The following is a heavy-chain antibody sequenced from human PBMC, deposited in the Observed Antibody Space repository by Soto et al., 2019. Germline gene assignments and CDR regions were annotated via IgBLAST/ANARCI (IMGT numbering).Heavy chain of an antibody. Sequence: GGSLRLSCAGSGFTFSSNAMTWVRLAPGKGMEWVSAISASGARTYYADSVKGRFTISRDNSKNTLYLQMISLRAEDTAVYYCSIKICRSWQFDYWGQRTLDTASS. D-gene: IGHD6-13*01. V-gene: IGHV3-23*01. CDR1: GFTFSSNA. J-gene: IGHJ4*02. CDR2: ISASGART. CDR3: SIKICRSWQFDY.